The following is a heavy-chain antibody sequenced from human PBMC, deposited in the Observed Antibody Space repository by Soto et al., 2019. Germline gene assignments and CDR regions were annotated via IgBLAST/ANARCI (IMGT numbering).Heavy chain of an antibody. CDR3: LTTTRDRPFDY. V-gene: IGHV3-7*03. D-gene: IGHD1-1*01. J-gene: IGHJ4*02. Sequence: EVHLVESGGDLVQPGGSLRLSCEASGFIFTDYWMTWVRQAPGKGLERVAIIRQDGSETKYVDSVRGRFTISRDNAKSPPYLHLTSRTDEDTAVYYCLTTTRDRPFDYWGQGTLVTVAS. CDR1: GFIFTDYW. CDR2: IRQDGSET.